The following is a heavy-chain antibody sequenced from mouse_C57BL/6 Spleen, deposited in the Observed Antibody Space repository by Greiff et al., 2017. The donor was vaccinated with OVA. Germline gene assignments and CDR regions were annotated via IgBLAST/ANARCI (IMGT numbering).Heavy chain of an antibody. CDR2: INPSTGGT. D-gene: IGHD2-3*01. CDR1: GYSFTGYY. Sequence: EVKLQESGPELVKPGASVKISCKASGYSFTGYYMNWVKQSPEKSLEWIGEINPSTGGTTYNQKFKAKATLTVDKSSSTAYMQLKSLTSEDSAVYYCACYDGYYVGAMDYWGQGTSVTVSS. V-gene: IGHV1-42*01. CDR3: ACYDGYYVGAMDY. J-gene: IGHJ4*01.